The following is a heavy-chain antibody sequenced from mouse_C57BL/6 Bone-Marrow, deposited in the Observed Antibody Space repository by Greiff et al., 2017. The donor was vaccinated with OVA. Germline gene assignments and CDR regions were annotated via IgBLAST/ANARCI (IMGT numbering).Heavy chain of an antibody. Sequence: SGAELARPGASVKLSCKASGYTFTSYGISWVKQRTGQGLEWIGEIYPRSGNTNYNEKFKGKATLTADKSSSTAYMELRSLTSEDSAVYFCARALYGYTDFDYWGQGTTLTVSS. V-gene: IGHV1-81*01. J-gene: IGHJ2*01. CDR3: ARALYGYTDFDY. CDR2: IYPRSGNT. D-gene: IGHD2-2*01. CDR1: GYTFTSYG.